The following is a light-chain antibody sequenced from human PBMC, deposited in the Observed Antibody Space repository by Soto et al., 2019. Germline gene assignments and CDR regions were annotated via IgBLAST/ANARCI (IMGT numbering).Light chain of an antibody. CDR3: QQYNSYRA. V-gene: IGKV1-5*03. Sequence: DIQMTQSPSTLSASVGDRVTITCRASESIDSWLAWHQQKPGRAPMLLISKASSLESGVPSRFSGSGFGTEFTLTISSLQPDDFATYYCQQYNSYRAFGQGTKVDIK. CDR1: ESIDSW. CDR2: KAS. J-gene: IGKJ1*01.